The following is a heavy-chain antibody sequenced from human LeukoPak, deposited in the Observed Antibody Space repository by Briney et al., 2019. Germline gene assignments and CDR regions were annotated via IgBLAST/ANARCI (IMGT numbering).Heavy chain of an antibody. CDR1: GFTFSSYW. CDR2: TRNKVKGYTA. D-gene: IGHD2-21*02. J-gene: IGHJ6*02. Sequence: GGSLRLSCAASGFTFSSYWMTWVRQAPGKGLEWVGRTRNKVKGYTAEYAAPVKGRFTVSRDESKNSVYLQMDNLRTEDTAVYYCTRGSSDSAMRYYYGMDVWGQGTTVTVSS. CDR3: TRGSSDSAMRYYYGMDV. V-gene: IGHV3-72*01.